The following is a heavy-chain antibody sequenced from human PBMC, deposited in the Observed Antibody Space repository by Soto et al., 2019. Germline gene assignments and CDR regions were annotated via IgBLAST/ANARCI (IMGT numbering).Heavy chain of an antibody. CDR3: AKVVRADSTSSNFYYYSGMDV. D-gene: IGHD6-6*01. CDR1: GFSFSTYG. CDR2: ISNDGSNK. J-gene: IGHJ6*02. Sequence: QVQMVESGGGVVQPGRSLRLSCAASGFSFSTYGMHWGRQAPGKGLEWMAVISNDGSNKYYADSVKGRFTISRDNSKDTLFLQMNSLRGEDTAVYYCAKVVRADSTSSNFYYYSGMDVWGQGTTVTVSS. V-gene: IGHV3-30*18.